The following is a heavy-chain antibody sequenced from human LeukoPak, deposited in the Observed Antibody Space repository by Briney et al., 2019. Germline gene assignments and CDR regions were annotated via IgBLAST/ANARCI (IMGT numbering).Heavy chain of an antibody. V-gene: IGHV3-9*03. CDR3: AKDRVATNSYYFDY. CDR2: ISWNSGSI. Sequence: PGGSLRLSCAASGFTFDDYAMHWVRQAPGKGLEWVSGISWNSGSIGYADSGKGRFTISRDNAKNSLYLQMNSLRAEDMALYYCAKDRVATNSYYFDYWGQGTLVTVSS. CDR1: GFTFDDYA. J-gene: IGHJ4*02. D-gene: IGHD3-3*01.